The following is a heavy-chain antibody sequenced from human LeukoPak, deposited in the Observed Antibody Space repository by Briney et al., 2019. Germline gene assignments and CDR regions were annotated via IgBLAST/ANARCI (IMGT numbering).Heavy chain of an antibody. Sequence: ASVKVSCKASGYTFTGYYMHWVRQAPGQGLEWMGRINPNSGNTGYAQKFQGRVTMTRNTSISTAYMELSSLRSEDTAVYYCARTFDGGDSGFDYWGQGTLVTVSS. D-gene: IGHD4-23*01. V-gene: IGHV1-8*02. CDR2: INPNSGNT. CDR3: ARTFDGGDSGFDY. J-gene: IGHJ4*02. CDR1: GYTFTGYY.